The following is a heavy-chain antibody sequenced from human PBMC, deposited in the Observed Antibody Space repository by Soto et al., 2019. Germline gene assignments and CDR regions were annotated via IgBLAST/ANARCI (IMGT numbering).Heavy chain of an antibody. CDR1: GFPFNNYP. D-gene: IGHD4-17*01. Sequence: EVQLLESGGGLVQPGGSLRLSCAASGFPFNNYPLSWVRQAPGKGLAWVATIRNSGGSTAYADSVKGRFSISRDQAKNTLHLQMNILRDEDTAVYYCAKCDFGDPYWYFDFWGRGTLFTVYS. V-gene: IGHV3-23*01. J-gene: IGHJ2*01. CDR3: AKCDFGDPYWYFDF. CDR2: IRNSGGST.